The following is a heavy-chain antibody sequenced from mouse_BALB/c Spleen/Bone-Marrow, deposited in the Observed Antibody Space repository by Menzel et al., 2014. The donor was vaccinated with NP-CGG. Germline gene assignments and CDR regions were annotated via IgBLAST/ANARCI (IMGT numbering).Heavy chain of an antibody. D-gene: IGHD2-2*01. CDR2: INPYNDDT. Sequence: EVKLQESGPELVKPGASVKMSCKASGYTFTSYVVHWVKQKPGQGLEWIGNINPYNDDTMYNEKFKGKATLTSDKSSSTAYMELSSLASEDSAVYYCARSLYGYEWYFDVWGAGTTVTVSS. J-gene: IGHJ1*01. CDR3: ARSLYGYEWYFDV. CDR1: GYTFTSYV. V-gene: IGHV1-14*01.